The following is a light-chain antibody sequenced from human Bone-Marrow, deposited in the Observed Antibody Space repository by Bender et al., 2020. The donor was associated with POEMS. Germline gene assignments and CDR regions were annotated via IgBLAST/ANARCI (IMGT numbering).Light chain of an antibody. J-gene: IGLJ2*01. CDR2: FDD. CDR1: SSNIGNNG. V-gene: IGLV1-36*01. Sequence: QSLVIQPPSVSGAPRQTVTISCFGSSSNIGNNGVNWYQHVPGEAPKLLIYFDDLVPSGVSDRFSGSKSGTSASLAISGLRSEDEADYYCSSFTNSDTVVFGGGTKLTVL. CDR3: SSFTNSDTVV.